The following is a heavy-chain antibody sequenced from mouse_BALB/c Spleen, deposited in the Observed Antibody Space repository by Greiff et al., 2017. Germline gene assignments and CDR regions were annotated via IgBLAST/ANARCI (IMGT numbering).Heavy chain of an antibody. CDR2: IWSGGST. J-gene: IGHJ4*01. CDR3: ARGGYYAMDY. V-gene: IGHV2-2*02. Sequence: VQGVESGPGLVQPSQSLSITCTVSGFSLTSYGVHWVRQSPGQGLEWLGVIWSGGSTDYNAAFISRLSISKDNSKSQVFFKMNSLQANDTAIYYCARGGYYAMDYWGQGTSVTVSS. CDR1: GFSLTSYG.